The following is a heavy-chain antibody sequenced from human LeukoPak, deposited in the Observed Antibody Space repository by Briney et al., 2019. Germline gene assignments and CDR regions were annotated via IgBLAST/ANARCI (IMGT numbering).Heavy chain of an antibody. D-gene: IGHD3-22*01. CDR3: ARDKGEYYDSSGYLDY. Sequence: SETLSLTCTVSGGSISSYYWSWIRRPPGKGLGWIGYIYYSGNTNCNPALKSRVTMSVDTSKNQFSLKLSSVTAADTAVYYCARDKGEYYDSSGYLDYWGQGALVTVSS. V-gene: IGHV4-59*01. CDR2: IYYSGNT. CDR1: GGSISSYY. J-gene: IGHJ4*02.